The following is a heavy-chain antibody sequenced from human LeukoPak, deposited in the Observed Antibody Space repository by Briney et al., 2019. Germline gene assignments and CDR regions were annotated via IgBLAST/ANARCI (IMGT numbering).Heavy chain of an antibody. CDR3: ARDLDYGDFLLGY. CDR1: GGTFSSYA. V-gene: IGHV1-69*05. D-gene: IGHD4-17*01. J-gene: IGHJ4*02. CDR2: IIPIFGTA. Sequence: GASVKVSCKASGGTFSSYAISWVRQAPGQGLEWMGGIIPIFGTANYAQKFQGRVTITTDESTSTAYMELSSLRSEDTAVYYCARDLDYGDFLLGYWGQGTLVTVSS.